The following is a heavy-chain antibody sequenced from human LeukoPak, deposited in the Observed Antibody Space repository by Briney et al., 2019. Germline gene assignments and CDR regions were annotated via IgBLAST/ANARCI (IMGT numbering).Heavy chain of an antibody. CDR2: IYYSGNT. CDR3: AKSGGSGLIDY. CDR1: GGSISSSGYY. Sequence: SETLSLTCSVSGGSISSSGYYWGWVRQPPGKGLEWIGNIYYSGNTYYNASLNSRVTISVDTSKNDFSLKLRFVTAADTAVYYCAKSGGSGLIDYWGLGTLVTVSS. J-gene: IGHJ4*02. D-gene: IGHD1-26*01. V-gene: IGHV4-39*02.